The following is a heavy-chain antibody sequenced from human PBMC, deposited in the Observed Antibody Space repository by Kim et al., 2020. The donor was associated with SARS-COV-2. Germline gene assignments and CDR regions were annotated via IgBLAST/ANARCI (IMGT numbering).Heavy chain of an antibody. CDR1: GGSFSGYY. CDR3: ARGVWFGESRKTYYYYYGMDV. Sequence: SETLSLTCAVYGGSFSGYYWSWIRQPPGKGLEWIGEINHSGSTNYNPSLKSRVTISVDTSKNQFSLKLSSVTAADTAVYYCARGVWFGESRKTYYYYYGMDVWGQGTTVTVSS. CDR2: INHSGST. J-gene: IGHJ6*02. D-gene: IGHD3-10*01. V-gene: IGHV4-34*01.